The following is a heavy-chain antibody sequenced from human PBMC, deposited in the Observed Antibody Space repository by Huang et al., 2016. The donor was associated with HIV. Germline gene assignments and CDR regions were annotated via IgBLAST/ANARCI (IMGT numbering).Heavy chain of an antibody. CDR3: ASLSLRYPELPYYFDY. D-gene: IGHD4-17*01. CDR1: GGSIRSSSYY. Sequence: QLQLQESGPGLVKPSETLSLTCTVSGGSIRSSSYYWGWVRQPPGKGQEWNGKIYDTGRTNDNPSHKSRVTISVDTSRNQFSLNLSSVAAAETAVYYCASLSLRYPELPYYFDYWGQGTLVSVSS. J-gene: IGHJ4*02. V-gene: IGHV4-39*01. CDR2: IYDTGRT.